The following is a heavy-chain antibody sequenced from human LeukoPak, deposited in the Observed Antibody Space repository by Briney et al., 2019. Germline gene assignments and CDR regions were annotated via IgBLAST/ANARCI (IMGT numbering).Heavy chain of an antibody. CDR3: ARDDSGWITGKILY. CDR2: ISKDGET. D-gene: IGHD6-19*01. Sequence: GRSLRLSCSASGFIFNMFGMHWFRQAPGKGLEWVAPISKDGETYYTDSVKGRFTISRDTSTNTVNLQMDSLTSEDTAVYFCARDDSGWITGKILYWGQGTLVSVSS. J-gene: IGHJ4*02. CDR1: GFIFNMFG. V-gene: IGHV3-30*04.